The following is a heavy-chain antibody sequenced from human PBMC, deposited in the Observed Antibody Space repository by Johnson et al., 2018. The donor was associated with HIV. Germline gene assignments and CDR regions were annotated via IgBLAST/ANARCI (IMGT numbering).Heavy chain of an antibody. CDR2: IYSGGKT. D-gene: IGHD1/OR15-1a*01. Sequence: EVQLVESGGGLIQPGGSLRLSCVVSGFTVSSNYMSWVRQAPGKGLEWVSVIYSGGKTYYADSVKGRFTISRDNAKNSLYLQMNSLRAEDTAVYFCVRDFRSVGTTDASDIWGQGTMITVSS. V-gene: IGHV3-53*01. J-gene: IGHJ3*02. CDR3: VRDFRSVGTTDASDI. CDR1: GFTVSSNY.